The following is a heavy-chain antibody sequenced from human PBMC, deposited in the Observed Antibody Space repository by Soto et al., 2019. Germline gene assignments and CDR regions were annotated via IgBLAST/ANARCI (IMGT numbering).Heavy chain of an antibody. J-gene: IGHJ4*02. D-gene: IGHD3-9*01. CDR2: ISGDGSST. CDR1: GFTFSSYA. V-gene: IGHV3-23*01. Sequence: HPGGSLRLSCAASGFTFSSYAMSWVRQAPGKGLEWVSAISGDGSSTYFADSGKGRFTISRDNSKNTLYLQMNSLRAEDTAVYYCAKDWEFDWPNYYFDYWAQGTLVTVSS. CDR3: AKDWEFDWPNYYFDY.